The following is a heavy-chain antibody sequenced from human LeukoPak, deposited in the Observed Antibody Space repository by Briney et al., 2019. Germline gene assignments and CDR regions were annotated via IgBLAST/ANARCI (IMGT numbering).Heavy chain of an antibody. CDR2: IYYSGST. Sequence: SETLSFTCTVSGGSISSSSYYWGWIRQPPGKGLEWIGSIYYSGSTYYNPSLKSRVTISVDTSKNQFSLKLSSVPAADTAVYYCARTGYSSSFPDYWGQGTLVTVSS. J-gene: IGHJ4*02. CDR1: GGSISSSSYY. D-gene: IGHD6-6*01. CDR3: ARTGYSSSFPDY. V-gene: IGHV4-39*01.